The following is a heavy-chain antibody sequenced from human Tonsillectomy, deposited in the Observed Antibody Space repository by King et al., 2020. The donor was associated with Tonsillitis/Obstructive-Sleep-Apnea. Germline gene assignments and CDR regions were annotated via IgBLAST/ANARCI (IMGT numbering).Heavy chain of an antibody. Sequence: VQLQQWGAGLLKPSETLSLTCAVYGGSFSGYYWSWIRQPPGKGLEWIGEINHSGSTNYNPSLKSRVTISVDTSKHQFSLKLSSVTAADTAVYYCARGTIFGTRGYYYYMDVWGKGTTVTVSS. D-gene: IGHD3-3*01. CDR3: ARGTIFGTRGYYYYMDV. CDR1: GGSFSGYY. CDR2: INHSGST. J-gene: IGHJ6*03. V-gene: IGHV4-34*01.